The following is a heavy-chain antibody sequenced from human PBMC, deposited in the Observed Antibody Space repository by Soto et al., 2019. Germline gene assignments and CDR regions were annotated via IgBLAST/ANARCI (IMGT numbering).Heavy chain of an antibody. CDR2: IIPIFGTA. CDR3: ARALLHYYDSSGYPGFDH. V-gene: IGHV1-69*13. D-gene: IGHD3-22*01. CDR1: GGTFSSYA. Sequence: GASVKVSCKASGGTFSSYAISWVRQAPGQGLEWMGGIIPIFGTANYAQKFQGRVTITADESTSTAYMGLSSLRSEDTAVYYCARALLHYYDSSGYPGFDHWGQGTLVTVSS. J-gene: IGHJ4*02.